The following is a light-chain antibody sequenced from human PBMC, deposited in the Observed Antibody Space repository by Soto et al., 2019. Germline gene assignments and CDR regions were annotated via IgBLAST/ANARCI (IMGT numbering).Light chain of an antibody. V-gene: IGKV1-12*01. CDR2: SAS. Sequence: DLQMTQSPSSVSASVGDRFTLTCRASQGISSWLAWYKQKPGKAPKXXSYSASSLHSGVPSRFRGSRSGTDFTLTISSLKPEDFETYYCQQANSFPLTFGQGTRLEIK. J-gene: IGKJ5*01. CDR1: QGISSW. CDR3: QQANSFPLT.